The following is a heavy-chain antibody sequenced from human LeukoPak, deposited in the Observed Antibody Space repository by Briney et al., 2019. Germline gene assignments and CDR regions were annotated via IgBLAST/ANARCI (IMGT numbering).Heavy chain of an antibody. Sequence: SETLSLTCAVYGGSFSGYYWSWIRQPPGKGLEWIGEINHSGSTNYNPSLKSRVTISVDTSKNQFSLKLSSVTAADTAVYYYAGHPPYYYGSRNWFDPWGQGTLVTVSS. CDR2: INHSGST. D-gene: IGHD3-10*01. CDR3: AGHPPYYYGSRNWFDP. V-gene: IGHV4-34*01. J-gene: IGHJ5*02. CDR1: GGSFSGYY.